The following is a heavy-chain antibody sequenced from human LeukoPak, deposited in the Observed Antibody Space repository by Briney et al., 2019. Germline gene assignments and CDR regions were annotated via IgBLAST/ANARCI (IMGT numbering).Heavy chain of an antibody. CDR2: INPNSGGT. D-gene: IGHD3-16*01. V-gene: IGHV1-2*04. Sequence: ASVKVSCKASGYTFTGYYMHWVRQAPGQGLEWMGWINPNSGGTNYAQKFQGWVTMTRDTSISTAYMELSRLRSDDTAVYYCAKTSPVGGHYHYFGMDVWGQGTTVTVSS. J-gene: IGHJ6*02. CDR3: AKTSPVGGHYHYFGMDV. CDR1: GYTFTGYY.